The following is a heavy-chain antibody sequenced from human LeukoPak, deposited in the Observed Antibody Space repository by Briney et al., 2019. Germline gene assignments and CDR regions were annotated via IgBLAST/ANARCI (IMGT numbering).Heavy chain of an antibody. Sequence: PGGSLRLSCAASGFTFSNAWMSWVRQAPGKGLEWVGRIKSKTDGGTTDYAAPVKGRFTISRDDSKNTLYLQMNSLKTEDTAVYYCTTDVTLRYFDWFTGSIEDNWFDPWGQGTLVTVSS. CDR2: IKSKTDGGTT. J-gene: IGHJ5*02. CDR1: GFTFSNAW. CDR3: TTDVTLRYFDWFTGSIEDNWFDP. D-gene: IGHD3-9*01. V-gene: IGHV3-15*01.